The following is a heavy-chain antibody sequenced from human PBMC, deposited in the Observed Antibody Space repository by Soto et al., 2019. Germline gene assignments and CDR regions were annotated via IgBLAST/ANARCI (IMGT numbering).Heavy chain of an antibody. CDR3: ARGVGSSPPQY. Sequence: SETLSLTCTISGGSVSVYYWSWIRQSTGQGLEWIGYIYVSGSPYYNPSLRSRVTISADTSKNQISLKLTSPTAADTAVYYCARGVGSSPPQYWGRGTLVTVSS. CDR2: IYVSGSP. V-gene: IGHV4-59*02. CDR1: GGSVSVYY. D-gene: IGHD1-26*01. J-gene: IGHJ4*02.